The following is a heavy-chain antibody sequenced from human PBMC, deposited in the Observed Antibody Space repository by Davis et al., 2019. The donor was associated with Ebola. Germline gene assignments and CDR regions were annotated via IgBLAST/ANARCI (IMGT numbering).Heavy chain of an antibody. CDR3: TTGASGTYFPYNWFDP. Sequence: AASVKVSCKVSGYTLPELSMHWVRQTPGKGLEWMGGFDPEDGETVYAQKFQGRVTMTEDTSTDTAYMELTSLTSEDTALYYCTTGASGTYFPYNWFDPWGQGTLVTVSS. V-gene: IGHV1-24*01. D-gene: IGHD3-10*01. CDR2: FDPEDGET. CDR1: GYTLPELS. J-gene: IGHJ5*02.